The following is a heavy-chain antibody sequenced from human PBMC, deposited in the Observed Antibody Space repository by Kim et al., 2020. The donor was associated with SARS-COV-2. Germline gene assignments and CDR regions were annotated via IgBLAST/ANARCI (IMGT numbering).Heavy chain of an antibody. V-gene: IGHV1-2*04. D-gene: IGHD1-20*01. CDR3: ARGYNFFDS. CDR2: VNPNSGDT. J-gene: IGHJ4*02. CDR1: GYIVTDYY. Sequence: ASVKVSCKASGYIVTDYYIHWVRQAPGQGLEWMGWVNPNSGDTLYAQKFQGWVTMTWDTSTSTAYVELSRRRSDDTALYYCARGYNFFDSWGQGTLVTVSS.